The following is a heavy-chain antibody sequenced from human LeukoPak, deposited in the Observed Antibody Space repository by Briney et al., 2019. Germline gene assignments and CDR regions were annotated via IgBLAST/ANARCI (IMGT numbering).Heavy chain of an antibody. Sequence: SETLSLTCAVYGGSFSGYYWSWIRQPPGKGLEWIGEINHSGSTNYNPSLKSRVTISVDTSKNQFSLKLSSVTAADTAVYYCARRDSSGYWGQGTLVTVSS. CDR2: INHSGST. D-gene: IGHD3-22*01. V-gene: IGHV4-34*01. CDR3: ARRDSSGY. J-gene: IGHJ4*02. CDR1: GGSFSGYY.